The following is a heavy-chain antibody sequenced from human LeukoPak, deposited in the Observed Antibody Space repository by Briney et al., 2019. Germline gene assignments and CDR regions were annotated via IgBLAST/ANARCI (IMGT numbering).Heavy chain of an antibody. D-gene: IGHD5-24*01. V-gene: IGHV4-59*01. CDR2: IYYSGST. Sequence: SETLSLTCTVTGSSITSYWSWIRQPPGKGLEWIGYIYYSGSTNYNPSLKSRVTMSIDTSKNQFSLKLSSVTAADTAVYYCARDFRGNYGSRGMDVWGQGTTVTVSS. J-gene: IGHJ6*02. CDR3: ARDFRGNYGSRGMDV. CDR1: GSSITSY.